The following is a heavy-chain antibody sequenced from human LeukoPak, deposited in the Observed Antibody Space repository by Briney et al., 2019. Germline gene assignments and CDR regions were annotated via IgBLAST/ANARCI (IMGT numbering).Heavy chain of an antibody. CDR1: GFTFSSYG. CDR2: ISNSGGST. Sequence: GGSLRLSCAASGFTFSSYGMHWVRQAPGKGLEWVSAISNSGGSTYYADSVKGRFSISRDNSKNTLYLQMNSLRAEDTAVYYCAKRSSSSGWANYFDYWGQGTLVTVSS. V-gene: IGHV3-23*01. CDR3: AKRSSSSGWANYFDY. D-gene: IGHD6-19*01. J-gene: IGHJ4*02.